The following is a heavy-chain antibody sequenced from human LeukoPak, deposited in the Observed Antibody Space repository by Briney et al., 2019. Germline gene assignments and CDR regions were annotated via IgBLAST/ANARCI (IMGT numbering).Heavy chain of an antibody. CDR1: GGSFSGYY. J-gene: IGHJ4*02. D-gene: IGHD3-22*01. V-gene: IGHV4-34*01. Sequence: SETLSLTCAVYGGSFSGYYWSWIRQPPGKGLEWIGEINHSGSTNYNPSLKSRVTISVDTSKNQFSLKLSSVTAADTAVYYCAGAYYYDSSGPPYYFDYWGQGTLVTVSS. CDR3: AGAYYYDSSGPPYYFDY. CDR2: INHSGST.